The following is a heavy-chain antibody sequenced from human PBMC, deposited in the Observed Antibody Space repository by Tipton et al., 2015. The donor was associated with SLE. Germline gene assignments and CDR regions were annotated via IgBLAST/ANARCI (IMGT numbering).Heavy chain of an antibody. CDR3: AKFGKTTDFYLDS. J-gene: IGHJ4*02. D-gene: IGHD3-10*01. V-gene: IGHV3-23*01. CDR2: ISGGGGST. CDR1: GFTFRSYA. Sequence: SLRLSCATSGFTFRSYALSWVRRAPGKGLEWVFAISGGGGSTYYADFVKGRFSISIDKSKKTLFLQMNSLRVDDTATYYWAKFGKTTDFYLDSWGQGTLVSVSS.